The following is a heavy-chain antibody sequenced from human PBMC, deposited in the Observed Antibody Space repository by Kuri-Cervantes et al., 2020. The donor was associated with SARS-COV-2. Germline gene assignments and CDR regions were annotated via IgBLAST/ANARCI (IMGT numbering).Heavy chain of an antibody. CDR2: IWYDGTYK. Sequence: GGFLRLSCVVSGFAFSNYGMHWVRQTPSRGLEWVAIIWYDGTYKYYADSVEGRFSISRDNSKNSLYLQMNNLRAEDTALYYCVGDYCSGGSCYGFDSWGQGTLVTVSS. J-gene: IGHJ4*02. CDR1: GFAFSNYG. CDR3: VGDYCSGGSCYGFDS. D-gene: IGHD2-15*01. V-gene: IGHV3-33*01.